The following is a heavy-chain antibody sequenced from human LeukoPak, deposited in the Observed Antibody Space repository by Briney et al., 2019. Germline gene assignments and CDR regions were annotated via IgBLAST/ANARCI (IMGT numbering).Heavy chain of an antibody. D-gene: IGHD2-15*01. CDR2: INHSGST. Sequence: PSETLSLTCAVYGGSFSGYYWSWIRQPPGKGLEWIGEINHSGSTNYNPSLKSRVTISVDTSKNQFSPKLSSVTAADTAVYYCATGYCSGGSCYLPFDYWGQGTLVTVSS. CDR1: GGSFSGYY. V-gene: IGHV4-34*01. J-gene: IGHJ4*02. CDR3: ATGYCSGGSCYLPFDY.